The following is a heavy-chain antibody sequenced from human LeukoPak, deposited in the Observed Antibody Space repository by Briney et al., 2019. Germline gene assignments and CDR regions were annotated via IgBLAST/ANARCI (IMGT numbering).Heavy chain of an antibody. J-gene: IGHJ4*02. Sequence: ASVKVSCKASGYTFTRYGISWVRQAPGQGLEWMGWISAYNGNTKYTQNLQGRVTMTTDTPASTAYMEVRSLTSDDTAVYYCARGGGYNDYWGQGTLVTVSS. D-gene: IGHD5-24*01. V-gene: IGHV1-18*01. CDR3: ARGGGYNDY. CDR2: ISAYNGNT. CDR1: GYTFTRYG.